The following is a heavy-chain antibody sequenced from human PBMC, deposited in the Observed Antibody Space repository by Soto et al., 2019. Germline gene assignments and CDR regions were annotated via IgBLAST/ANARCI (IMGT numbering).Heavy chain of an antibody. D-gene: IGHD2-2*01. V-gene: IGHV4-39*01. CDR2: IYYSGST. J-gene: IGHJ4*02. CDR3: ARLSTSFDY. Sequence: SETLSLTCTVSGGSISSSSYYWGWIRQPPGKGLEWIGSIYYSGSTYYNPSLKSRVTISVDTSKNQFSLKLSSVTAADTAVYYCARLSTSFDYWGQGTLVTVSS. CDR1: GGSISSSSYY.